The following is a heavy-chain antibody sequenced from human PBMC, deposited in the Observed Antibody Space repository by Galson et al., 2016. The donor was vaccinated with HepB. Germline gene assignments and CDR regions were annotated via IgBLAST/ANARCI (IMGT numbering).Heavy chain of an antibody. CDR2: ISYDGSNK. CDR1: EFSFSYYG. D-gene: IGHD2-15*01. CDR3: VKDTGAVMVADSTDAFDI. V-gene: IGHV3-30*18. Sequence: SLRLSCAASEFSFSYYGMHWVRQAAGKGLGWVAVISYDGSNKYYADSVKGRFTISRDNSKNTLYLQMNSLRVEDTAVYYCVKDTGAVMVADSTDAFDIWGQGTMVTVSS. J-gene: IGHJ3*02.